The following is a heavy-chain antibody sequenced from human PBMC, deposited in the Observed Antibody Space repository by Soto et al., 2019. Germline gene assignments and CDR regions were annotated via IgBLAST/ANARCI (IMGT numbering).Heavy chain of an antibody. D-gene: IGHD3-10*01. CDR3: ARVYRITMVRGELSEY. Sequence: QVQLVQSGAEVKKSGASVKVSCKASGYTFTSYGISWVRQAPGQGLEWMGWISAYYGNTNYAQKLQGRVTMTTDTSTSTAYMELRSLRSDDTAVYYCARVYRITMVRGELSEYWDQGTLVTVSS. V-gene: IGHV1-18*01. CDR1: GYTFTSYG. J-gene: IGHJ4*02. CDR2: ISAYYGNT.